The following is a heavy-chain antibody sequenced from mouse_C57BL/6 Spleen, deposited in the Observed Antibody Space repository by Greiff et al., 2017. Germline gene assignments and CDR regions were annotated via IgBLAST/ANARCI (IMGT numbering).Heavy chain of an antibody. Sequence: QVQLQQSGAELVRPGASVKMSCKASGYTFTSYTMHWVKQRPGQGLEWIGYINPSSGHTKYNQKFKDKATLTADKSSSTAYMQLSSLTSEDSAVYYCARRITTVVTTLDFDYWGQGTTLTVSS. V-gene: IGHV1-4*01. D-gene: IGHD1-1*01. CDR2: INPSSGHT. J-gene: IGHJ2*01. CDR3: ARRITTVVTTLDFDY. CDR1: GYTFTSYT.